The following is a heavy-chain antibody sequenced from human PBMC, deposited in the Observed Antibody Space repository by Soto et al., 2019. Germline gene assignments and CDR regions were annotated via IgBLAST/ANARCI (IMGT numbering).Heavy chain of an antibody. Sequence: QVQLQESGPGLLTPSQTLSLTCTVSGDSITSDDYYWTWIRQPPGKGLEWLGHIYYTGSTSSNPSLVSGGSIPLDSSKNQFALRVRSVTASDTAVYYCATASVQIINSVRAMDVWGHGTAIIVSS. V-gene: IGHV4-30-4*01. D-gene: IGHD3-10*01. J-gene: IGHJ6*02. CDR1: GDSITSDDYY. CDR3: ATASVQIINSVRAMDV. CDR2: IYYTGST.